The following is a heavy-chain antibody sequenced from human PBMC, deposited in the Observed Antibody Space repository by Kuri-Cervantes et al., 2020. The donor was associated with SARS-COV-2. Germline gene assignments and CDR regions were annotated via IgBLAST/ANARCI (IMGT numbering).Heavy chain of an antibody. D-gene: IGHD3-3*01. V-gene: IGHV3-73*01. CDR1: GFLFSASA. CDR3: TRYDFWSGYYFDY. J-gene: IGHJ4*02. CDR2: VRGKANNYAT. Sequence: GESLKISCEVSGFLFSASAIHWVRQASGKGLEWVGRVRGKANNYATAYAASVKGRFTTSRDDSKNMAYLQMDSLKTEDTAMYYCTRYDFWSGYYFDYWGQGTLVTVSS.